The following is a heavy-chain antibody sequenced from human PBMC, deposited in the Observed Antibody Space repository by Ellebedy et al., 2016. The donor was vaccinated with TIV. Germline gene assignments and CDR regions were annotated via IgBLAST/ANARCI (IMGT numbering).Heavy chain of an antibody. CDR2: ISAYNGNT. V-gene: IGHV1-18*01. D-gene: IGHD3-3*01. Sequence: AASVKVSCKASGGTFSSYAISWVRQAPGQGLEWMGWISAYNGNTNYAQKLQGRVTMTTDTSTSTAYMELRSLRSDDTAVYYCARAAVESRSDYWGQGTLVTVSS. CDR3: ARAAVESRSDY. CDR1: GGTFSSYA. J-gene: IGHJ4*02.